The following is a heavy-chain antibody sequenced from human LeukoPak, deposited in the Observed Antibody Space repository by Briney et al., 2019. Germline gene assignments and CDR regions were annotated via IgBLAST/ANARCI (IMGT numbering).Heavy chain of an antibody. CDR3: ARDYRYYGSSGYYPY. Sequence: ASVKVSCKASGYTFTGYYVHWVRQAPGQGLEWMGWINPNSGGTNYAQKFQGRVTMTRDTSISTVYMELSRLGSDDTAVYYCARDYRYYGSSGYYPYWGQGILVTVSS. J-gene: IGHJ4*02. CDR2: INPNSGGT. V-gene: IGHV1-2*02. D-gene: IGHD3-22*01. CDR1: GYTFTGYY.